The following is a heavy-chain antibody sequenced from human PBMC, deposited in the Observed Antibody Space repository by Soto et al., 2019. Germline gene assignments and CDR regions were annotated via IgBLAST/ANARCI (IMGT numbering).Heavy chain of an antibody. D-gene: IGHD3-3*01. J-gene: IGHJ6*02. Sequence: GSLRLSCAASGFTFSSYWMSWVRQAPGKGLEWVANIKQDGSEKYYVDSVKGRFTISRDNAKNSLYLQMNSLRAEDTAVYYCARDKTWSGYYTVYYYGMDVWGQGTTVTVSS. CDR1: GFTFSSYW. CDR2: IKQDGSEK. V-gene: IGHV3-7*05. CDR3: ARDKTWSGYYTVYYYGMDV.